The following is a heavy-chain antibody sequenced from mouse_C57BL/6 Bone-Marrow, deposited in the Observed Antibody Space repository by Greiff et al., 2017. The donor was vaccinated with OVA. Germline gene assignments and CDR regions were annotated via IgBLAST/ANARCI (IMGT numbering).Heavy chain of an antibody. CDR2: IWRGGST. CDR3: GKITYSNYGNFDV. D-gene: IGHD2-5*01. CDR1: GFSLTSYG. J-gene: IGHJ1*03. Sequence: QVQLKQSGPGLVQPSQSLSITCTVSGFSLTSYGVHWVRQSPGKGLEWLGVIWRGGSTDYNAAFMSRLSINKDNSKSQIFYKMNRLQADDNAIYYGGKITYSNYGNFDVWGTGTTVTVSS. V-gene: IGHV2-5*01.